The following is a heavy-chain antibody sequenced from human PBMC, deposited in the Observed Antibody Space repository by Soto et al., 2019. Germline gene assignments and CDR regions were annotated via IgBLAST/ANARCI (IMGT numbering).Heavy chain of an antibody. CDR2: MNPNSGET. CDR3: ARGPTGLESYYMDV. J-gene: IGHJ6*03. Sequence: ASVKVSCKASGYTFTSSDINWVRQATGQGLEWMAWMNPNSGETSYAQNFQGRVTLTRDTSISTAYMEVSSLRSEDTAVYYCARGPTGLESYYMDVWGNGTTVTVSS. V-gene: IGHV1-8*02. CDR1: GYTFTSSD.